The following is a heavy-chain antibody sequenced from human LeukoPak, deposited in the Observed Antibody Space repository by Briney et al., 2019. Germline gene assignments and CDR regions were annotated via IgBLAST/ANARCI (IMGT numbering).Heavy chain of an antibody. D-gene: IGHD1-26*01. J-gene: IGHJ4*02. Sequence: GGSLRLSCAASGFTFSSYAMSWVRQAPGKGLEWVSAISGSGGSTYYADSVKSRFTISRDNSKNTLYLQMNSLKTEDTAVYYCTTDTSGNYIPRDYWGQGTLVTVSS. CDR2: ISGSGGST. V-gene: IGHV3-23*01. CDR1: GFTFSSYA. CDR3: TTDTSGNYIPRDY.